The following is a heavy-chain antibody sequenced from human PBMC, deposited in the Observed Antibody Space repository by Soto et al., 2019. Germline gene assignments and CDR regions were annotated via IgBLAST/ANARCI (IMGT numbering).Heavy chain of an antibody. D-gene: IGHD6-19*01. V-gene: IGHV3-53*04. Sequence: PGGSLRLSCAASGFTVSSNYMSWVRQAPGKGLAWVSVIYSGGSTYYADSVKGRFTISRHNSKNTLYLQMNSLRAEDTAVYYCAREGTAGGIAVAYAFDIWGRGTMVTVSS. CDR2: IYSGGST. J-gene: IGHJ3*02. CDR1: GFTVSSNY. CDR3: AREGTAGGIAVAYAFDI.